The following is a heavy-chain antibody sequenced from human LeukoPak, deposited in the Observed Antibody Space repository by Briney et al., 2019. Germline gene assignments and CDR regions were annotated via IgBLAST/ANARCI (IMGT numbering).Heavy chain of an antibody. CDR2: INHSGST. Sequence: PSETLSLTCTVSSGSLSSYYWSWIRQPPGKGLEWLGEINHSGSTNYNPSLKSRVTISVDTSKNQFSLKLSSVTAADTAVYYCARIRGEYSGGVGATDPYYYYYMDVWGKGTTVTVSS. J-gene: IGHJ6*03. CDR1: SGSLSSYY. D-gene: IGHD1-26*01. CDR3: ARIRGEYSGGVGATDPYYYYYMDV. V-gene: IGHV4-34*01.